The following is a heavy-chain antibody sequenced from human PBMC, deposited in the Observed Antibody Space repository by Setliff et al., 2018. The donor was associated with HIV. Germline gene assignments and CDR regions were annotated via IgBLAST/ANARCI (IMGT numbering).Heavy chain of an antibody. CDR1: GGSVSSGSYY. J-gene: IGHJ3*02. V-gene: IGHV4-61*01. Sequence: SETLSLTCTVSGGSVSSGSYYWSWIRQPPGKGLEWIGYIYYSGSTNYNPSLKSRVTISVDTSKNQFSLKLSSVPAADTALYYGARGGVLLWFGGLLGFDIWGQGTMVTVSS. CDR3: ARGGVLLWFGGLLGFDI. CDR2: IYYSGST. D-gene: IGHD3-10*01.